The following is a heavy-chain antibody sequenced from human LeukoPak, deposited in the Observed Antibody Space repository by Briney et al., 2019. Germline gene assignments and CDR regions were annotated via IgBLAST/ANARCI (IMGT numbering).Heavy chain of an antibody. CDR2: INPNSGGT. V-gene: IGHV1-2*02. Sequence: ASVKVSCKASGYTFTGYYMHWVRQAPGQGLDWMGWINPNSGGTIYAQNFQGRVTMTRDTSISTAYMELSRLTSDDTAVYYCARGPMATTPRTYNWFDPWGQGTLVTVSS. CDR1: GYTFTGYY. CDR3: ARGPMATTPRTYNWFDP. D-gene: IGHD5-24*01. J-gene: IGHJ5*02.